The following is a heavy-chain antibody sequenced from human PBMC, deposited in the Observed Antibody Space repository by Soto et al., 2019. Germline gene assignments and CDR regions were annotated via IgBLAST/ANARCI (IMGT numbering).Heavy chain of an antibody. CDR2: IDGSGGIT. J-gene: IGHJ5*02. D-gene: IGHD3-10*01. CDR1: GFTFGTTD. CDR3: VKNSGGFNT. Sequence: QLLQSGGGLVQPGGSLTLSCAASGFTFGTTDMSWVRQAPGEGLEWVSTIDGSGGITYYADSVKGRFIISRDNSRNTVYLQMNSLRGDDTALYYCVKNSGGFNTWGQGALVTVSS. V-gene: IGHV3-23*01.